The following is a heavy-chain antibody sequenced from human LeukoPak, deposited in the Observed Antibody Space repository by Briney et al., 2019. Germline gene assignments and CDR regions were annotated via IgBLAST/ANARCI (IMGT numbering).Heavy chain of an antibody. CDR1: VDTFTGYY. CDR2: SNPNSGGT. J-gene: IGHJ4*02. D-gene: IGHD3-9*01. CDR3: ARDLYEGHDIFTGRLTGDY. Sequence: SVKVSSKASVDTFTGYYINWVGHAPRQGLEWRGWSNPNSGGTNYAQKSQGSVTMTRDTSLTSAYIELRRLRSDVTPVYYCARDLYEGHDIFTGRLTGDYWGQGPLVTVSS. V-gene: IGHV1-2*02.